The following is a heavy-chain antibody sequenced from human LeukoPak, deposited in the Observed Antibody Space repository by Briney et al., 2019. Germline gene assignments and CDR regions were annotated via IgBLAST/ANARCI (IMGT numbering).Heavy chain of an antibody. V-gene: IGHV3-23*01. Sequence: GGSLRLSCAASGITLNIFAMNWVRQAPGKGLEWVSAITRSGTNTFYRDSVKGRFTVSRDNSKNTIFLQMNTLRADDTAVYFCATDPATVGVTTRDYWGQGTPVTVSS. CDR1: GITLNIFA. CDR2: ITRSGTNT. CDR3: ATDPATVGVTTRDY. J-gene: IGHJ4*02. D-gene: IGHD1-26*01.